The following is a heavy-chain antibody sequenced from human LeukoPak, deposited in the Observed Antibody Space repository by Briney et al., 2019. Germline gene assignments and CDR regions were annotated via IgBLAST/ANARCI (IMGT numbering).Heavy chain of an antibody. CDR1: GGSLSSGGYS. V-gene: IGHV4-30-2*01. CDR2: IYLSGST. Sequence: SETLSLTCAVSGGSLSSGGYSWSWIRQPPGKGLEWIGYIYLSGSTYFNPSLNNRVTISVDRSKNQFSLKLSSVTAADTAVYYCATGDDSSGSNFDYWGQGTLVTVSS. CDR3: ATGDDSSGSNFDY. J-gene: IGHJ4*02. D-gene: IGHD3-22*01.